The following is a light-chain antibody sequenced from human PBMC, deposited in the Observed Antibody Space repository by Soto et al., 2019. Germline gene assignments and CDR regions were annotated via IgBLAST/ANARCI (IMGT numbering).Light chain of an antibody. Sequence: QSVLTQPPSVSGAPGQRVTISCTGSSSNIGAGYDVHWYQQLPGTAPKLLIYGNSNRPSGVPDRFSGSKSGTSASLAITGLQAEDEADYYCGTWDSRLSAGIFGTGTKVTVL. J-gene: IGLJ1*01. CDR1: SSNIGAGYD. CDR2: GNS. V-gene: IGLV1-40*01. CDR3: GTWDSRLSAGI.